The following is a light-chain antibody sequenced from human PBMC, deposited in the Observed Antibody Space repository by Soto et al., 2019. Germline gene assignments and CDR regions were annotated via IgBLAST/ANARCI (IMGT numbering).Light chain of an antibody. Sequence: EIVLTQSPATLSLSPGNRVTVSCRASQSVWRSIAWYQQKPGQAPMLLIYGSSNRATGIPARFSGSGSGTDFTLTITSLEPEDLAVYYCQQSSHWPPVFGGGTKVEIK. CDR2: GSS. J-gene: IGKJ4*01. CDR1: QSVWRS. V-gene: IGKV3-11*01. CDR3: QQSSHWPPV.